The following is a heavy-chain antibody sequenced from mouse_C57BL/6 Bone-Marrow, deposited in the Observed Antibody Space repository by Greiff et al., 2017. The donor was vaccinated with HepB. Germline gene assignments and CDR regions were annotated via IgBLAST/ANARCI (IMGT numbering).Heavy chain of an antibody. Sequence: VQLQQPGAELVKPGASVKLSCKASGYTFTSYWMHWVKQRPGRGLAWIGRIDRNSGGTKYNEKFKSKATLTVDKPSSTAYMQLSSLTSEDSAVYNCARCGYFDVWGTGTTVTVSS. V-gene: IGHV1-72*01. J-gene: IGHJ1*03. CDR3: ARCGYFDV. CDR1: GYTFTSYW. CDR2: IDRNSGGT.